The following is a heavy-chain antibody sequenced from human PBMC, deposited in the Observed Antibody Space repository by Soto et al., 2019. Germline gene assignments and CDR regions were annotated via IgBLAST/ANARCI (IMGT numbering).Heavy chain of an antibody. D-gene: IGHD5-18*01. J-gene: IGHJ4*02. CDR1: GFTFSTYS. Sequence: QVQLVESGGGVVQPGKSLRLSCTASGFTFSTYSMHWVRQAPGKGLEWVAVIWYDGSNKYHGDSLKGRFTISRDNSKNTLYLQMNNLRAEDTAVYYCGRDGALGDTAVVDSWGQGTLVTVSS. CDR2: IWYDGSNK. CDR3: GRDGALGDTAVVDS. V-gene: IGHV3-33*01.